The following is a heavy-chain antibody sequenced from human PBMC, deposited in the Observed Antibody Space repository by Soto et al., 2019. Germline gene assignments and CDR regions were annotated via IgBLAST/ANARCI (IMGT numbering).Heavy chain of an antibody. V-gene: IGHV3-33*01. Sequence: VQLVESGGGVVQPGTSLRLSCVASGSTFSNYVMHWVRQAPGKGPQWVAVIWYDGSNKSYGESVKGRFTISRDNSKNTLYLDINSLRAEDTAVYYCARDGGSHGPSYFDSWGQGSLVIVSS. CDR2: IWYDGSNK. CDR1: GSTFSNYV. D-gene: IGHD3-16*01. J-gene: IGHJ4*02. CDR3: ARDGGSHGPSYFDS.